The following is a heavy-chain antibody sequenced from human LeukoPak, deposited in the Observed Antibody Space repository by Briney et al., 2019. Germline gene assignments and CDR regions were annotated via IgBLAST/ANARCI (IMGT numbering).Heavy chain of an antibody. V-gene: IGHV1-2*07. CDR2: INPHSGTT. D-gene: IGHD3-10*01. J-gene: IGHJ4*02. CDR1: GYTFTDYY. CDR3: ARARGGGSGDY. Sequence: ASVKVSCKASGYTFTDYYMHWVRQAPGRGLEWMGWINPHSGTTDYVHKFQGRVTMTRDTSISTAYMELSRLRSDDTAVYYCARARGGGSGDYWGQGTLVTVSS.